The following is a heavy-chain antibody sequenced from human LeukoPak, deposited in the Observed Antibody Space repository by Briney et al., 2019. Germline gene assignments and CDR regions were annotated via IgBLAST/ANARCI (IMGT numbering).Heavy chain of an antibody. J-gene: IGHJ4*02. D-gene: IGHD3-10*01. CDR2: IIPILGIA. Sequence: GASVKVSCKASGGTFTSYGVTWVRQAPGQGLEWMGRIIPILGIANYAQKFQGRVTITADKSASTAYMELSRLRSEDTAVYYCARVPSSYGSGSYLVDYWGQGTLVTVSS. CDR3: ARVPSSYGSGSYLVDY. CDR1: GGTFTSYG. V-gene: IGHV1-69*04.